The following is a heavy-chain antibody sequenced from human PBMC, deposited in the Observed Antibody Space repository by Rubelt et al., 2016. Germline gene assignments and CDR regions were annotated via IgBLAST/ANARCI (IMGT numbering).Heavy chain of an antibody. CDR2: INHSGST. CDR1: GGSFSGYY. J-gene: IGHJ4*02. V-gene: IGHV4-34*01. D-gene: IGHD6-6*01. Sequence: QVQLQQWGAGLLKPSETLSLTCAVYGGSFSGYYWSWIRQPPGKGLEWIGEINHSGSTNYNPSRKSRVTISVDTARDQVSLKRSSVTAADTAVYYCARGSNYLDYWGQGTLVTVSS. CDR3: ARGSNYLDY.